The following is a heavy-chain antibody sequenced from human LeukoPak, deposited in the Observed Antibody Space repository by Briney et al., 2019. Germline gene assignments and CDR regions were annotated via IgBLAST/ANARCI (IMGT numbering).Heavy chain of an antibody. Sequence: SETLSLTCAVYGGSSSGYYWSWIRQPPGKGLEWIGEINHSGSTNYNPSLKSRVTISVDTSKNQFSLKLSSVTAADTAVYYCARGFGYYYDSSGYPTYFDYWGQGTLVTVSS. CDR1: GGSSSGYY. CDR2: INHSGST. CDR3: ARGFGYYYDSSGYPTYFDY. V-gene: IGHV4-34*01. D-gene: IGHD3-22*01. J-gene: IGHJ4*02.